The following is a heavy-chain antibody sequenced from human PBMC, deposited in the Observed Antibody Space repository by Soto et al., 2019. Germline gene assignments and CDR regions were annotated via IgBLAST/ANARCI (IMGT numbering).Heavy chain of an antibody. J-gene: IGHJ6*02. CDR1: GFTVNSHA. D-gene: IGHD2-8*01. CDR2: ISGSGDGT. CDR3: TKSRRGILMVYGFAVMDV. V-gene: IGHV3-23*01. Sequence: PGGSLRLSCAASGFTVNSHAMSWVRQAPGKGLEWVASISGSGDGTYYGDSVKGRFTISRDSSSSTLYLQMNNLRGEDTAVYFCTKSRRGILMVYGFAVMDVWGQGTTVTVSS.